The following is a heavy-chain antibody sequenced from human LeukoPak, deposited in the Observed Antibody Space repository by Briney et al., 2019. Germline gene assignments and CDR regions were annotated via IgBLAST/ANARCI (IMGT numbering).Heavy chain of an antibody. CDR1: GGSISSGTYY. CDR3: ARAYFGYCSGNSCTMFDP. D-gene: IGHD2-15*01. V-gene: IGHV4-61*02. CDR2: IYTSGST. Sequence: SETLSLTCTVSGGSISSGTYYWNWIRQSAGKGLEWIGRIYTSGSTNYNPSLKSRVTISLDTSKNQFSLKLSSVTAADTAVYFCARAYFGYCSGNSCTMFDPWGQGTLVTVSS. J-gene: IGHJ5*02.